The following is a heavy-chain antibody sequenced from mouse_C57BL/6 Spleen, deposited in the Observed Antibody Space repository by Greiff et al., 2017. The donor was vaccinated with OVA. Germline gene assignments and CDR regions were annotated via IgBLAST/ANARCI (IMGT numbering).Heavy chain of an antibody. V-gene: IGHV3-6*01. J-gene: IGHJ2*01. CDR1: GYSITSGYY. Sequence: EVQLVESGPGLVKPSQSLSLTCSVTGYSITSGYYWNWIRQFPGNKLEWMGYISYDGSNNYNPSLKNRISITRDTSKNQFFLKLNSVTTEDTATYYCARGVSTMVTRVLYFDYWGQGTTLTVSS. CDR3: ARGVSTMVTRVLYFDY. CDR2: ISYDGSN. D-gene: IGHD2-2*01.